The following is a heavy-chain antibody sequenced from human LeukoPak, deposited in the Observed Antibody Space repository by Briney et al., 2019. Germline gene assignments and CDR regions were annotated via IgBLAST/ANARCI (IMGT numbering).Heavy chain of an antibody. CDR2: VYSSGVG. Sequence: PSETLSLTCTVSGGSITGYYWNWIRQPAGQGLEWLGRVYSSGVGNYNPSLTSRVTMSVDTSKNQFSLELSSVTAADTAVYYCARLARLTLIRGVTGYHSLDVWGKGTKVTVSS. V-gene: IGHV4-4*07. CDR1: GGSITGYY. D-gene: IGHD3-10*01. CDR3: ARLARLTLIRGVTGYHSLDV. J-gene: IGHJ6*04.